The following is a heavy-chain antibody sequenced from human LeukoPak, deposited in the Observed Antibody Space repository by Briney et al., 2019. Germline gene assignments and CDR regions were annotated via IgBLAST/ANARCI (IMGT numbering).Heavy chain of an antibody. CDR1: GGSISSYY. V-gene: IGHV4-4*07. D-gene: IGHD2-2*03. CDR2: IYTSGST. J-gene: IGHJ6*03. CDR3: ARASLDPWGYYYMDV. Sequence: SETLSLTCTVSGGSISSYYWSWIRQPAGKGLEWIGRIYTSGSTNYNPSLKSRGTMSVDTSKNQFSLKLSSVTAADTAVYYCARASLDPWGYYYMDVWGKGTTVTISS.